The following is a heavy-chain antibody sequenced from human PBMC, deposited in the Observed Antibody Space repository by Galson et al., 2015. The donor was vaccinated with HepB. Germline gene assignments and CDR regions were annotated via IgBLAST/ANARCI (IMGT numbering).Heavy chain of an antibody. J-gene: IGHJ6*02. CDR2: IIPIFGTA. D-gene: IGHD6-13*01. CDR1: GGTFSSYA. Sequence: SVKVSCKASGGTFSSYAISWVRQAPGQGLEWMGGIIPIFGTANYAQKFQGRVTITADKSTSTAYMELSSLRSEDTAVYYCARDFSSPLYYYGMDVWGQGTTVTVSS. V-gene: IGHV1-69*06. CDR3: ARDFSSPLYYYGMDV.